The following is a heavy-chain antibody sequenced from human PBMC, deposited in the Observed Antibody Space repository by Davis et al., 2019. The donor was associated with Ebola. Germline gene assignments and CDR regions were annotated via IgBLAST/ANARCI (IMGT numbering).Heavy chain of an antibody. Sequence: GESLKISCASSGFTFINYAMNWVRQAPGKGLEWISTVSDTAAKTYYTDSVKGRFTISRDNSKNTLYLQMNSLRAEDTALYYCAKGSYWDIKGNFDLWGRGTLVTVSS. CDR2: VSDTAAKT. CDR1: GFTFINYA. J-gene: IGHJ2*01. D-gene: IGHD2-8*02. CDR3: AKGSYWDIKGNFDL. V-gene: IGHV3-23*01.